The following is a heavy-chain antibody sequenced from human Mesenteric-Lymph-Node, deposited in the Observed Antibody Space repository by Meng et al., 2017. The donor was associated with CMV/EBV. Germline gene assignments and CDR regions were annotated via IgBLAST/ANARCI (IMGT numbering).Heavy chain of an antibody. CDR2: ISSSSSYM. J-gene: IGHJ6*02. CDR3: ARGTCEWPGQGGACGYYYGMDV. CDR1: GFTFSSYS. Sequence: GESLKISCAASGFTFSSYSMNWVRQAPGKGLEWVSYISSSSSYMYYADSVKGRFTISRDNARNSLYLQMNSLRAEDTAVYYCARGTCEWPGQGGACGYYYGMDVWGQGTTVTVSS. D-gene: IGHD3-16*01. V-gene: IGHV3-21*05.